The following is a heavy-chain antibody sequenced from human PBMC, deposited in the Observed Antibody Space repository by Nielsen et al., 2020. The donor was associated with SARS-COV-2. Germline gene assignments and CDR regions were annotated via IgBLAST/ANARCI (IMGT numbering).Heavy chain of an antibody. CDR3: ARVGGYSTFDY. Sequence: GESLKISCAASGFTFSDHFMTWIRETPGKGLEWVSYITNTGAEYYADPVKGRFTISRDNAKNSLYLQMNSLRAEDTALYYCARVGGYSTFDYWGQGTLVTVSS. V-gene: IGHV3-69-1*01. CDR1: GFTFSDHF. CDR2: ITNTGAE. D-gene: IGHD4-11*01. J-gene: IGHJ4*02.